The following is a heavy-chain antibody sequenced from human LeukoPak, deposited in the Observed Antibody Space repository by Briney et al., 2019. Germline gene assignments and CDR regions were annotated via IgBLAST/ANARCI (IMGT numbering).Heavy chain of an antibody. V-gene: IGHV1-2*02. J-gene: IGHJ5*02. Sequence: ASVKVSCKASGYTFTGYYMHWVRQAPGQGLEWMGWINPNSGGTNYAQKFQGRVTMTRNTSISTAYMELSSLRSEDTAVYYCARDYYYDSSGSFYPWGQGTLVTVSS. CDR1: GYTFTGYY. D-gene: IGHD3-22*01. CDR2: INPNSGGT. CDR3: ARDYYYDSSGSFYP.